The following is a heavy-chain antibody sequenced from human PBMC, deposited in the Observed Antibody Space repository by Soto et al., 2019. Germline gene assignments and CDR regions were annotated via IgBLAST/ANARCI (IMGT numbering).Heavy chain of an antibody. V-gene: IGHV4-39*01. D-gene: IGHD3-10*01. CDR1: GGSISSSSYY. CDR2: IYYSGST. CDR3: ARQRITMVRGVIMEYYFDY. J-gene: IGHJ4*02. Sequence: PSETLSLTCTVSGGSISSSSYYWGWIRQPPGKGLEWIGSIYYSGSTYYNPSLKSRVTISVDTSKNQFSLKLSSVTAADTAVYYCARQRITMVRGVIMEYYFDYWGQGTLVTVSS.